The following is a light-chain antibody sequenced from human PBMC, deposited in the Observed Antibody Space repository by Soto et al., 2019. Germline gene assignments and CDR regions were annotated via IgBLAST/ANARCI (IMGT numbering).Light chain of an antibody. Sequence: EIVLTQSPATLSLSPGERATLSCRASQSVSSYLAWYQQKPGQAPRLLSYDASNRATGIPARFSGSGSGTDFTLTISSLEPEDFAVYYCQQRILGYTFGQGTKLEIK. CDR3: QQRILGYT. V-gene: IGKV3-11*01. CDR2: DAS. J-gene: IGKJ2*01. CDR1: QSVSSY.